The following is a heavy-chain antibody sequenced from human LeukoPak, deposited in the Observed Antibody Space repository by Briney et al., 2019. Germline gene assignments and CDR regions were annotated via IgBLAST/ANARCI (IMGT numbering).Heavy chain of an antibody. J-gene: IGHJ4*02. CDR3: ASEGTTGTTWGPDY. Sequence: GGSLRLSCAASGFTFSSYSMHWVRQAPGKGLVWVSRIDSDGNSTAYADSVKGRFTISRDNAKNTLYLQMNSLRAEDTAVYYCASEGTTGTTWGPDYWGQGTLVTVSS. CDR2: IDSDGNST. D-gene: IGHD1-1*01. V-gene: IGHV3-74*01. CDR1: GFTFSSYS.